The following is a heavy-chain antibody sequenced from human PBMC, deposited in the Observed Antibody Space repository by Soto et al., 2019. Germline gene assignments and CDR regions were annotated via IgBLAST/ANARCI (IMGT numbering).Heavy chain of an antibody. CDR3: ASNPPYGSGSHLHYGMDV. CDR2: IYYSGSP. CDR1: GGAIRSYY. Sequence: QVQLQESGPGLVKPSETLSLTCTVSGGAIRSYYWIWIRQPPGTGLEWLGYIYYSGSPNYNPSLKSRVTISVYTSKNQFSLQLSSVTAADTAVYYCASNPPYGSGSHLHYGMDVCGQGTTVTVSS. V-gene: IGHV4-59*08. J-gene: IGHJ6*02. D-gene: IGHD3-10*01.